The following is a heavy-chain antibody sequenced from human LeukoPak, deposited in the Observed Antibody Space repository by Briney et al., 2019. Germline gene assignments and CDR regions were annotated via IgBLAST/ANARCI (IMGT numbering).Heavy chain of an antibody. CDR2: ITSSGNTI. CDR1: GFTFRDYY. CDR3: ARPLGEYQLLYPDY. V-gene: IGHV3-11*01. Sequence: GGSLRLSCAASGFTFRDYYMHWIRQAPGKGLEWVSSITSSGNTIYYADSVKGRFTISRDNAKSSLYLQMNSLRAEDTAVYYCARPLGEYQLLYPDYWGQGTLVTVSS. D-gene: IGHD2-2*02. J-gene: IGHJ4*02.